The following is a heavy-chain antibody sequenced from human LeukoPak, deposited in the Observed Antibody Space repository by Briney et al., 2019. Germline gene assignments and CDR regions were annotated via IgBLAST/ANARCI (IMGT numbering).Heavy chain of an antibody. D-gene: IGHD6-13*01. V-gene: IGHV1-69*13. CDR3: ARWGQIQWTGAAAVVGFPYDY. CDR1: GGTFSSYA. Sequence: GASVKVSCKASGGTFSSYAISWVRQAPGQGLEWMGGIIPIFGTANYAQKFQGRVTITADESTSTAYMELSSLRSEDTAVYYCARWGQIQWTGAAAVVGFPYDYWGQGTLVTVSS. CDR2: IIPIFGTA. J-gene: IGHJ4*02.